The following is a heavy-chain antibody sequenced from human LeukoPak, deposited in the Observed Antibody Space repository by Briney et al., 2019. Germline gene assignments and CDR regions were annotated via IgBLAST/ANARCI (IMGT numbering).Heavy chain of an antibody. CDR2: ISSTSSPI. CDR3: ARNQDYGVYNSVGAFDI. Sequence: GGSLRLSCAASGFTFSTYTVNWVRQAPGKGLEWVSYISSTSSPIYYADSVKGRFTISRDNSKNTLYLQMNSLRAEDTAVYYCARNQDYGVYNSVGAFDIWGQGTMVTVSS. D-gene: IGHD4-17*01. J-gene: IGHJ3*02. V-gene: IGHV3-48*01. CDR1: GFTFSTYT.